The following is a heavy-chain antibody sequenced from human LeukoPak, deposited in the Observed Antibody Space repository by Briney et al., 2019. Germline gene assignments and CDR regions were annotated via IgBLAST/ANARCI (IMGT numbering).Heavy chain of an antibody. Sequence: SETLSLTCSVSGGSVSDYYWSWIRQSPGKGLEWIGYFYSGSSRFNPSLKSRVAISVDTSNNQFSLKLTSVTAADTAVYYCARHSYGDVYYLDFWGQGTPVTVSS. D-gene: IGHD4-17*01. J-gene: IGHJ4*02. CDR1: GGSVSDYY. V-gene: IGHV4-59*08. CDR2: FYSGSS. CDR3: ARHSYGDVYYLDF.